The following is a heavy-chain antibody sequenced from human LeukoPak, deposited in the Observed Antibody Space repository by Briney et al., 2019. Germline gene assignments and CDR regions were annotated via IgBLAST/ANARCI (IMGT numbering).Heavy chain of an antibody. CDR1: GYTFTSYY. Sequence: ASVKVSCKASGYTFTSYYMHWVRQAPGQGFEWMGIINPRGGSTSYAQKFQGRVTMTRDMSTSTVYMELSSLRSEDTAVYYCARESLEYQLLDPWGQGTLVTVSS. D-gene: IGHD2-2*01. V-gene: IGHV1-46*01. CDR3: ARESLEYQLLDP. J-gene: IGHJ5*02. CDR2: INPRGGST.